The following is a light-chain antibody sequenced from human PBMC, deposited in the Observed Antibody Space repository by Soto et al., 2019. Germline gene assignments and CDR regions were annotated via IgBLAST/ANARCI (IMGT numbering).Light chain of an antibody. J-gene: IGKJ3*01. CDR2: AAS. Sequence: DIQMTQSPSSLSASVGDRVTITCRASQGIDTYLAWYQQKPGQVPKLLIYAASTLQSGVPSRFSGSGSGTDFTLTISSLQPEDFATYFCQKYTRAPFTFGPGTKVEIK. CDR1: QGIDTY. V-gene: IGKV1-27*01. CDR3: QKYTRAPFT.